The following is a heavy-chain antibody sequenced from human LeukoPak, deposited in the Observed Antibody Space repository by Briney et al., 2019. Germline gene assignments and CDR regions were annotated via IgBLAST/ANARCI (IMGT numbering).Heavy chain of an antibody. CDR3: TRWDYSSGLY. D-gene: IGHD6-19*01. Sequence: PGGSLRLSCAASGFTFSSYAMSWVRQASGKGLEWVGRIRSKANSYATAYAASVKGRFTISRDDSKNTAYLQMNSLKTEDTAVYYCTRWDYSSGLYWGQGTLVTVSS. CDR1: GFTFSSYA. J-gene: IGHJ4*02. V-gene: IGHV3-73*01. CDR2: IRSKANSYAT.